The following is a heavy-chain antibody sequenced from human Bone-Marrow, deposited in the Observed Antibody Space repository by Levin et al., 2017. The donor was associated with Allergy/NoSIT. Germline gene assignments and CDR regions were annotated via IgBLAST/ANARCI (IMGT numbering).Heavy chain of an antibody. V-gene: IGHV3-30*04. CDR1: GFTFSDYA. D-gene: IGHD6-19*01. J-gene: IGHJ4*02. CDR3: ARGSGWYFDF. CDR2: ISYHGTYE. Sequence: GGSLRLSCEASGFTFSDYAVDWVRQAPGKGLEWVAVISYHGTYENYADSVKGRFTISRDSSKKTVYLQMNSLRAEDTAVYYCARGSGWYFDFWGQGTLVTVSS.